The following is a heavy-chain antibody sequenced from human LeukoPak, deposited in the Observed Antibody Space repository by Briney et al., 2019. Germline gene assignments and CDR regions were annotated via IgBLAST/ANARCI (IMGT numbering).Heavy chain of an antibody. D-gene: IGHD4/OR15-4a*01. CDR1: GFTFSSYA. CDR3: ARDLAWGAY. V-gene: IGHV3-30-3*01. Sequence: GRSLRLSCAASGFTFSSYAMHWVRQAPGKGLEWVAVISYDGSNKYYADSVKGRLTISRDNAKNSLYLEMNSLRDEDTAVYYCARDLAWGAYWGQGTLVTVSS. J-gene: IGHJ4*02. CDR2: ISYDGSNK.